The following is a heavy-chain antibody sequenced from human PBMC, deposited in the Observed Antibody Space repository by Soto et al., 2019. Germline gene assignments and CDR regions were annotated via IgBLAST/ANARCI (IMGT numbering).Heavy chain of an antibody. Sequence: EVQLLESGGGLVQPGGSLRLSCAVSGFRYSTYGVTWVRQAPGKGLECVSGVSVGSGTTHYKDYVRGRFTVTGDNSKNTVYLEMNSLRLEDTAVYYCTRWNGYADYWGQGTLVTVSS. V-gene: IGHV3-23*01. CDR3: TRWNGYADY. CDR1: GFRYSTYG. CDR2: VSVGSGTT. D-gene: IGHD1-1*01. J-gene: IGHJ4*02.